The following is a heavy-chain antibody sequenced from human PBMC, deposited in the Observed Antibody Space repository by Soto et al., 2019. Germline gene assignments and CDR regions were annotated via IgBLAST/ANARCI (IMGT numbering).Heavy chain of an antibody. CDR3: ARDITMIVLESENYYYYYGMDV. J-gene: IGHJ6*02. D-gene: IGHD3-22*01. CDR2: TYYRSKWYN. Sequence: SQTLSLTCAISGDSVSSNSAAWNWIRQSPSRGLEWLGRTYYRSKWYNDYAVSVKSRITINPDTSKNQFSLQLNSVTPEDTAVYYCARDITMIVLESENYYYYYGMDVWGQGTKVTVSS. V-gene: IGHV6-1*01. CDR1: GDSVSSNSAA.